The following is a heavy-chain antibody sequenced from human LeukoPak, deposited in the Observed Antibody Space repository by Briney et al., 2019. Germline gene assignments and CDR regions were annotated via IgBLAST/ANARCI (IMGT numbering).Heavy chain of an antibody. Sequence: SETLSLTCTVSGYSISSGYYWGWIRQPPGKGLEWIGYIYYSGSTNYNPSLKSRVTISVDTSKNQFSLKLSSVTAADTAVYYCARGLYFRFDPWGQGTLVTVSS. CDR2: IYYSGST. CDR1: GYSISSGYY. D-gene: IGHD2/OR15-2a*01. CDR3: ARGLYFRFDP. V-gene: IGHV4-38-2*02. J-gene: IGHJ5*02.